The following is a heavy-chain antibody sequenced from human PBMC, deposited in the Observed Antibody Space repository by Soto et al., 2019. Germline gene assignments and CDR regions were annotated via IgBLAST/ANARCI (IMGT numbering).Heavy chain of an antibody. Sequence: EVQLLESGGGLVQPGGSLRLSCAASGFTFSSYAMSWVRQAPGKGLEWVSAISGSGGSTYYADSVKGLVTISRDNSKNTLYLQVTSLTAEHTAVYSCAKVSSRFGFLERTPRLLSGPFDYWVQGALVTVST. CDR1: GFTFSSYA. V-gene: IGHV3-23*01. J-gene: IGHJ4*02. CDR2: ISGSGGST. D-gene: IGHD3-3*01. CDR3: AKVSSRFGFLERTPRLLSGPFDY.